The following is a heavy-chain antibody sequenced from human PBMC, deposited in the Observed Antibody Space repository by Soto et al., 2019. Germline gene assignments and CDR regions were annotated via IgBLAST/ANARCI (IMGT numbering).Heavy chain of an antibody. V-gene: IGHV1-18*01. Sequence: GASVKVSCKASGYTFTSYGISWVRQAPGQGLEWMGWISAYNGNTNYAQKLQGRVTMTTDTSTSTAYMELRSLRSNDTAVYYCARGACSGSWYCAFDIWGQGTMVTVSS. J-gene: IGHJ3*02. CDR3: ARGACSGSWYCAFDI. CDR2: ISAYNGNT. CDR1: GYTFTSYG. D-gene: IGHD6-13*01.